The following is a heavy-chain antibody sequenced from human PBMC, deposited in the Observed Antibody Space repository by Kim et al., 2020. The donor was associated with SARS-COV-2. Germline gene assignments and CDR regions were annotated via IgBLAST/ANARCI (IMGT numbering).Heavy chain of an antibody. Sequence: YAQKFQGRVTMTRDTSTSTVYMELSSLRSEDTAVYYCASSAGDPRYAFDIWGQGTMVTVSS. J-gene: IGHJ3*02. V-gene: IGHV1-46*01. CDR3: ASSAGDPRYAFDI. D-gene: IGHD6-25*01.